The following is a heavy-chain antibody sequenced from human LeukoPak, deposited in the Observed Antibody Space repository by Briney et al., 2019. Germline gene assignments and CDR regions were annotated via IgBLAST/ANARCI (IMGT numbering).Heavy chain of an antibody. V-gene: IGHV3-48*01. Sequence: GGSLRLSCAASGFTFSSYSMNWARQAPGKGLEWVSYISSSSSTIYYADSVKGRFTISRDNAKNSLYLQMNSLRAEDTAVYYCARDPIDYGDFNFDIWGQGTMVTVSS. CDR2: ISSSSSTI. D-gene: IGHD4-17*01. CDR3: ARDPIDYGDFNFDI. CDR1: GFTFSSYS. J-gene: IGHJ3*02.